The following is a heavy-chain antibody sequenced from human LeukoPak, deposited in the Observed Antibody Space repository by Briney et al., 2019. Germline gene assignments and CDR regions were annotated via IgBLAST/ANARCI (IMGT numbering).Heavy chain of an antibody. Sequence: PGRSLRLSCAASGFNFSSYGMYWVRQAPGKGLEWVSVIWFDGSNKYYADSVKGRFTISRDNSKNTLYLQMNSLRAEDTAVYYCARHPYSGSYYTPFSVPDYWGQGTLVTVSS. CDR2: IWFDGSNK. V-gene: IGHV3-33*07. CDR1: GFNFSSYG. D-gene: IGHD1-26*01. J-gene: IGHJ4*02. CDR3: ARHPYSGSYYTPFSVPDY.